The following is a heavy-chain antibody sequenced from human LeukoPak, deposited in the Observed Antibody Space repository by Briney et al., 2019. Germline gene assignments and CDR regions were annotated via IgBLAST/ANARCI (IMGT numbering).Heavy chain of an antibody. Sequence: ASVKVSCKASGYTFTSYYMHWVRQAPGQGLEWMGIINPGGGSTSYAQKFQGRVTMTRDTSTSTVYMGLSSLRSEDTAVYYCARDPIAAAAAGDPWGQGTLVTVSS. D-gene: IGHD6-13*01. CDR3: ARDPIAAAAAGDP. CDR1: GYTFTSYY. V-gene: IGHV1-46*01. J-gene: IGHJ5*02. CDR2: INPGGGST.